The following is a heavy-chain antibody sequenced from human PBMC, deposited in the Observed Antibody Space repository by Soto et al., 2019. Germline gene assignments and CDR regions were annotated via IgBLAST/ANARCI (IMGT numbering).Heavy chain of an antibody. CDR3: AIFSGVFYDILTGYFPLHAMGTYGMDV. V-gene: IGHV3-30*03. CDR1: GFTFSSYG. CDR2: ISYDGSNK. J-gene: IGHJ6*02. D-gene: IGHD3-9*01. Sequence: QPGGSLRLSCAASGFTFSSYGMHWVRQAPGKGLEWVAVISYDGSNKYYADSVKGRFTISRDNSKNTLYLQMNSLRAEDTAVYYCAIFSGVFYDILTGYFPLHAMGTYGMDVWGQGTTVTVSS.